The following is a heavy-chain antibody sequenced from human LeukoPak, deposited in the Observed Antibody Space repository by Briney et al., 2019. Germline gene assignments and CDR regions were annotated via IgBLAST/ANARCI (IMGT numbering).Heavy chain of an antibody. CDR1: GFTFSSYS. Sequence: GGYLRLSCAASGFTFSSYSMNWVRQAPGKGLEWVSSISSSSSYIYYADSVKDRFTISRDNAKNSLYLQMNSLRAEDTAVYYCATEMATINYWGQGTLVTVSS. J-gene: IGHJ4*02. D-gene: IGHD5-24*01. CDR2: ISSSSSYI. CDR3: ATEMATINY. V-gene: IGHV3-21*01.